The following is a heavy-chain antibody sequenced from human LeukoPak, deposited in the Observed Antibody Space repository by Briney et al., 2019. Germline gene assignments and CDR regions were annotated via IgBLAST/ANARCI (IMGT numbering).Heavy chain of an antibody. J-gene: IGHJ4*02. Sequence: GASVKVSCKVSGYTLTELSMHWVRQAPGKGLEWMGGFDPEDGETIYAQKFQGRVTMTEDTSTDTAYMELSSLRSEDTAVYYCARDEDAYCSSTSCYYYWGQGTLVTVSS. CDR1: GYTLTELS. CDR2: FDPEDGET. D-gene: IGHD2-2*01. CDR3: ARDEDAYCSSTSCYYY. V-gene: IGHV1-24*01.